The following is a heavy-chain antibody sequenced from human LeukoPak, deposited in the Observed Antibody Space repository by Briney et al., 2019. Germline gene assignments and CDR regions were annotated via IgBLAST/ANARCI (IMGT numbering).Heavy chain of an antibody. J-gene: IGHJ4*02. D-gene: IGHD6-13*01. Sequence: SETLSLTCAVYGGSFSGYYWSWIRQPPGKGLEWIGEINHSGSTNYNPSLKSRVTISVDTSKNQFSLKLSSVTAADTAVYYCARGAPGIAAAGDFDYWGQGTLVTVSS. CDR1: GGSFSGYY. CDR2: INHSGST. V-gene: IGHV4-34*01. CDR3: ARGAPGIAAAGDFDY.